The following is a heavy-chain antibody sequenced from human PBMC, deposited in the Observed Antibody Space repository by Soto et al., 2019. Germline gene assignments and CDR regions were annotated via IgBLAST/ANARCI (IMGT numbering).Heavy chain of an antibody. J-gene: IGHJ2*01. D-gene: IGHD6-13*01. CDR3: ARGGKQQLVRSQYFDL. Sequence: SETLSLTCAVYGGSFSGYYWSWIRQPPGKGLEWMGEITHSASTNYNPSLKSRVTISVDTSKSQFSLKLTSVTAADTAVYYCARGGKQQLVRSQYFDLWGRGTLVT. CDR2: ITHSAST. CDR1: GGSFSGYY. V-gene: IGHV4-34*01.